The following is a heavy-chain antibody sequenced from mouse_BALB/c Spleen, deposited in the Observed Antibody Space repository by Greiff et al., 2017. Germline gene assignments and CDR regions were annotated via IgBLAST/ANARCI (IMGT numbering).Heavy chain of an antibody. Sequence: EVQLQESGGGLVQPGGSLRLSCATSGFTFTDYYMSWVRQPPGKALEWLGFIRNKANGYTTEYSASVKGRFTISRDNSQSILYLQMNTLRAEDSATYYCARVAYYFDYWGQGTTLTVSS. V-gene: IGHV7-3*02. CDR1: GFTFTDYY. CDR3: ARVAYYFDY. J-gene: IGHJ2*01. CDR2: IRNKANGYTT.